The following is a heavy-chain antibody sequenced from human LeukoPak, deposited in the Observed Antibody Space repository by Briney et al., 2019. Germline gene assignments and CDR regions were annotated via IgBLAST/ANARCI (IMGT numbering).Heavy chain of an antibody. J-gene: IGHJ5*02. CDR1: GGTFSSFA. CDR2: INPSGGST. CDR3: ARGRVTMVRGVMKDSWFDP. V-gene: IGHV1-46*01. Sequence: ASVKVSCKASGGTFSSFAISWVRQAPGQGLEWMGIINPSGGSTSYAQKFQGRVTMTRDMSTSTVYMELSSLRSEDTAVCYCARGRVTMVRGVMKDSWFDPWGQGTLVTVSS. D-gene: IGHD3-10*01.